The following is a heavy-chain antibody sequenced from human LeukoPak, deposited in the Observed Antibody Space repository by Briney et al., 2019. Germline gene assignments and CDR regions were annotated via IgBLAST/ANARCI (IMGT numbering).Heavy chain of an antibody. D-gene: IGHD3-22*01. V-gene: IGHV3-30*18. CDR3: AKDLYDSSGYPDAFDI. CDR2: ISYDGSNK. Sequence: PGRSLRLSCAASGFTFSSYGMHWVRQAPGKGLEWVAVISYDGSNKYYADSVKGRFTISRDNSKNTLYLQINSLRAEDTAVYYCAKDLYDSSGYPDAFDIWGQGTMVTVSS. J-gene: IGHJ3*02. CDR1: GFTFSSYG.